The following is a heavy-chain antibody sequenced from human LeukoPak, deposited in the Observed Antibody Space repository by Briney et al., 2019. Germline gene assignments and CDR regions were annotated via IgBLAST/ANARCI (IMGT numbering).Heavy chain of an antibody. Sequence: GGSLRLSCAASGFTFSSYGMHWVRQAPGKGLEWVAVIWYDGSNKYYADSVKGRFTTSRDNSKNTLYLQMNSLRAEDTAVYYCAREAWELGDYFDYWGQGTLVTVSS. CDR3: AREAWELGDYFDY. J-gene: IGHJ4*02. V-gene: IGHV3-33*01. D-gene: IGHD1-26*01. CDR1: GFTFSSYG. CDR2: IWYDGSNK.